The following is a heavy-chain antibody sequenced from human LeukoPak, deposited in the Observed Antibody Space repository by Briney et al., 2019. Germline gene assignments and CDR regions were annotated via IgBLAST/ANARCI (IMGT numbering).Heavy chain of an antibody. Sequence: SVKVSCKASGGTFSSYAISWVRQAPGQGLEWMGGIIPIFGTANYAQKFQGRVTITTDESTSTAYVELSSLRSEDTAVYYCARSLEIDIVVVPAATSYYYYYYMDVWGKGTTVTVSS. J-gene: IGHJ6*03. CDR1: GGTFSSYA. V-gene: IGHV1-69*05. CDR2: IIPIFGTA. CDR3: ARSLEIDIVVVPAATSYYYYYYMDV. D-gene: IGHD2-2*01.